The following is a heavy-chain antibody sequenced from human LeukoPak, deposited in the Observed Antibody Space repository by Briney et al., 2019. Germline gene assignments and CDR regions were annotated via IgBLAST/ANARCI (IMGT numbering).Heavy chain of an antibody. V-gene: IGHV3-48*03. Sequence: GGSLRLSCAASGFTFSSYEMNWVRQAPGKGLEWVSYISSTGTTIYYADSVKGRFTISRDNAKNSLYLQMNSLRAEDTALYYCARDEDSVVGATTNYWGQGTLVTVSS. D-gene: IGHD1-26*01. CDR3: ARDEDSVVGATTNY. CDR2: ISSTGTTI. J-gene: IGHJ4*02. CDR1: GFTFSSYE.